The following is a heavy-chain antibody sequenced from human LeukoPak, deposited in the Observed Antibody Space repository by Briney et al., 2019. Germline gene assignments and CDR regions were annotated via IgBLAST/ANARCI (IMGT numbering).Heavy chain of an antibody. V-gene: IGHV3-48*03. CDR1: GFIFSSYE. CDR2: ISSSGSTI. CDR3: AREDSDIVVVTVHGERYFDY. J-gene: IGHJ4*02. D-gene: IGHD2-21*02. Sequence: GGSLRLSCAASGFIFSSYEMNWVRQAPGKGLEWASYISSSGSTIYYADSVKGRFTISRDNAKNSLYLQMNSLRAEDTAVYYCAREDSDIVVVTVHGERYFDYWGQGTLVTVSS.